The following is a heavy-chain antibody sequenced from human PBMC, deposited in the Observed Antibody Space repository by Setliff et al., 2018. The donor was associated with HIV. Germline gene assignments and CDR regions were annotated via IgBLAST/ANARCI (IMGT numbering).Heavy chain of an antibody. V-gene: IGHV1-24*01. D-gene: IGHD2-15*01. CDR2: FDPEDDET. CDR3: AREYPRVAGPTPYYFDY. Sequence: ASVKVSCKVSGYTLTELSIHWVRQAPGKGLEWMGGFDPEDDETIYAQKFQGRVTMTRDTSTSTVYMELSSLTSEDTAVYFCAREYPRVAGPTPYYFDYWGQGTLVTVSS. CDR1: GYTLTELS. J-gene: IGHJ4*02.